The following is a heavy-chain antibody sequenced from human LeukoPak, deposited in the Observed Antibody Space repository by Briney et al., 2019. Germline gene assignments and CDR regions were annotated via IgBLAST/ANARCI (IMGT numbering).Heavy chain of an antibody. Sequence: QPGGSLRLSCAASGFTVSSNYMSWVRQAPGKGLEWVSVIYSGGSTYYADSVKGRFTISRDNSKSTLYLQMNSLRAEDTAVYYCARLYDSSGYYDRRYYYYYYMDVWGKGTTVTVSS. D-gene: IGHD3-22*01. V-gene: IGHV3-53*01. CDR1: GFTVSSNY. CDR2: IYSGGST. J-gene: IGHJ6*03. CDR3: ARLYDSSGYYDRRYYYYYYMDV.